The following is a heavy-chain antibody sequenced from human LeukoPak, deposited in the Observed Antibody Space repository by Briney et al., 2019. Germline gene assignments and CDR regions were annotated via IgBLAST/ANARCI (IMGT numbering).Heavy chain of an antibody. CDR1: GFTFSNAW. V-gene: IGHV3-15*01. CDR3: TSRVIVPASRSLDS. CDR2: IKSKTDGGTI. Sequence: GGSLRLSCAASGFTFSNAWMSWVRQAPGKGLEWVSRIKSKTDGGTIDYAAPVNGRFTISRDDSQNTLYLQMNSLKSEDTAVYYCTSRVIVPASRSLDSWGQGTLITVSS. D-gene: IGHD2-2*01. J-gene: IGHJ4*02.